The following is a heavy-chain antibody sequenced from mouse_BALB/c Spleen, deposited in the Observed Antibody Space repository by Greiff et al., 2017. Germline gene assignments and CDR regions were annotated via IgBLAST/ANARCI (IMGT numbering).Heavy chain of an antibody. Sequence: EVKLVESGGGLVQPGGSRKLSCAASGFTFSSFGMHWVRQAPEKGLEWVAYISSGSSTIYYADTVKGRFTISRDNPKNTLFLQMTSLRSEDTAMYYCARAITGAMDYWGQGTSVTVSS. V-gene: IGHV5-17*02. J-gene: IGHJ4*01. CDR3: ARAITGAMDY. D-gene: IGHD2-4*01. CDR2: ISSGSSTI. CDR1: GFTFSSFG.